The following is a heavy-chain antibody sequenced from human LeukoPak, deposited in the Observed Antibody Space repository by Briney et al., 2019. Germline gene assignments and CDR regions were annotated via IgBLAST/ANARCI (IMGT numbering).Heavy chain of an antibody. J-gene: IGHJ3*02. V-gene: IGHV4-61*02. CDR3: ARAYDTSGYFFAFDI. CDR1: GGSISSGSYY. D-gene: IGHD3-22*01. CDR2: IYTSGST. Sequence: PSETLSLTCTVSGGSISSGSYYWSWIRQPAGKGLEWIRRIYTSGSTNYNPSLKSRVTISVDTSKNQFSLKLSSVTAADTAVYYCARAYDTSGYFFAFDIWGQGTMVTVSS.